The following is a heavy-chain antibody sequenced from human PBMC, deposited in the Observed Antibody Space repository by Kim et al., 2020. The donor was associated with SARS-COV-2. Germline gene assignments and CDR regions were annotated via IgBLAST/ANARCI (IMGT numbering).Heavy chain of an antibody. CDR1: GFTFSSYA. J-gene: IGHJ3*02. Sequence: GGSLRLSCAASGFTFSSYAMHWVRQAPGKGLEWVAVISYDGSNKYYPDSVKGRFTTSRDNSKNTLYLQMNSLRAEDTAVYYCARETYYYDSSGYGTDDAFDIWGQGTTVTVSS. D-gene: IGHD3-22*01. CDR2: ISYDGSNK. V-gene: IGHV3-30*04. CDR3: ARETYYYDSSGYGTDDAFDI.